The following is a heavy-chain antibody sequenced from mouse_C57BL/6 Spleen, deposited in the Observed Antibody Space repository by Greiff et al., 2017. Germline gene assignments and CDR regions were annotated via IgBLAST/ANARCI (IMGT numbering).Heavy chain of an antibody. V-gene: IGHV1-64*01. CDR3: AREEITTVGATGAMDY. CDR1: GYTFTSYW. Sequence: QVQLQQPGAELVKPGASVKLSCKASGYTFTSYWMPWVKQRPGQGLEWIGMIHPNSGSTNYNEKFKSKATLTVDKSSSTAYMQLSSLTSEDSAVYYCAREEITTVGATGAMDYWGQGTSVTVAS. D-gene: IGHD1-1*01. CDR2: IHPNSGST. J-gene: IGHJ4*01.